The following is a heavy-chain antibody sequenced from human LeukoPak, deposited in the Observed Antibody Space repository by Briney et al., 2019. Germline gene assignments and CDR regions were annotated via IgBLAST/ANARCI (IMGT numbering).Heavy chain of an antibody. CDR1: GFSFDVYA. Sequence: PGRSLRLSCAASGFSFDVYAMHWVRQAPGGGLEWVSGISGNSGSIGYADSVKGRFTISRDNAKNSLYLQMNSLRAEDTAVYYCARDLSGGDSSSCWGQGTLVTVSS. CDR3: ARDLSGGDSSSC. D-gene: IGHD6-13*01. J-gene: IGHJ4*02. CDR2: ISGNSGSI. V-gene: IGHV3-9*01.